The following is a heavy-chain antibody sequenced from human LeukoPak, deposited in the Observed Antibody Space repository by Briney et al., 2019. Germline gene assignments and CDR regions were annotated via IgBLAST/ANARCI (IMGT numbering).Heavy chain of an antibody. CDR3: ARGDSSGWTPCDY. CDR2: MNPNSANT. V-gene: IGHV1-8*01. Sequence: ASVKVSCKASGYTFTSYDINWVRQAAGQELEWMGWMNPNSANTGYAQKFQGRVTMTRNTSVSTAYMELSSLRSEDTAVYYCARGDSSGWTPCDYWGQGTLVTVSS. J-gene: IGHJ4*02. CDR1: GYTFTSYD. D-gene: IGHD6-19*01.